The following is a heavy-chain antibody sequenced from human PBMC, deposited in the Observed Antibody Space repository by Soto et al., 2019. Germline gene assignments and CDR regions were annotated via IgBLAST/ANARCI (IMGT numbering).Heavy chain of an antibody. CDR2: IYWNDDK. Sequence: QITLKESGPLLVQPSQTLTLTCTFSGFSLSTSGVGVGWIRQPPGKALEWLALIYWNDDKRYSPSLKKRLTITKYTSKNQVVLTMTNMEPVDTATFYCARLYYFDTGGYFEYFQHWGQGTLVTASS. J-gene: IGHJ1*01. D-gene: IGHD3-22*01. V-gene: IGHV2-5*01. CDR3: ARLYYFDTGGYFEYFQH. CDR1: GFSLSTSGVG.